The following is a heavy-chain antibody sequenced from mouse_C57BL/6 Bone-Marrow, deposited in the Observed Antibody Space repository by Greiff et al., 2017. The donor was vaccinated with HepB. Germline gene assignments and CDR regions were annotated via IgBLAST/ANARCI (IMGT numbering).Heavy chain of an antibody. CDR2: ISDGGSYT. Sequence: EVKLVESGGGLVKPGGSLKLSCAASGFTFSSYAMSWVRQTPEKRLEWVATISDGGSYTYYPDNVKGRFTISRDNAKNNLYLQMSHLKSEVTAMYYCAREKGFAYWGQGTLVTVSA. J-gene: IGHJ3*01. V-gene: IGHV5-4*01. CDR1: GFTFSSYA. CDR3: AREKGFAY.